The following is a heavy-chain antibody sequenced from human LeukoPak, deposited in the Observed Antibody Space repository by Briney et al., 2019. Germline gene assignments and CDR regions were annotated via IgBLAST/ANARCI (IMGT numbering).Heavy chain of an antibody. V-gene: IGHV4-59*01. J-gene: IGHJ4*02. CDR3: ARGRFGSSSSFDY. Sequence: PSATLSLTCTVSSGSISTFYWNWIRHPPGKGLEWIGYIYYSGSTNYNPSLRSRVTILVDTSKNQFSLKLTSVTAADTAVYYCARGRFGSSSSFDYWGQGNLVTVSS. D-gene: IGHD6-6*01. CDR1: SGSISTFY. CDR2: IYYSGST.